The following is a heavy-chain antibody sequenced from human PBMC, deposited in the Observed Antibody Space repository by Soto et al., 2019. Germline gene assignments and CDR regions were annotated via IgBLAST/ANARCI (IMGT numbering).Heavy chain of an antibody. CDR1: GYTFTSYG. CDR2: FNGYTGNT. J-gene: IGHJ6*02. CDR3: ARSWVTGKGGMDV. Sequence: QVQLVQSGAEVKKPGAPVKVSSREPGYTFTSYGLSGLGQAPGQGLEWMGWFNGYTGNTHYAQKFQGRVTMTTDTSTSTAYMELWTLISDDTAVYYCARSWVTGKGGMDVWGQGTTVTVSS. V-gene: IGHV1-18*01. D-gene: IGHD3-16*01.